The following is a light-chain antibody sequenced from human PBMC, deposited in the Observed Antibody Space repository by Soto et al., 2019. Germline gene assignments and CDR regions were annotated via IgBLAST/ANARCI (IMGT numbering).Light chain of an antibody. J-gene: IGLJ1*01. V-gene: IGLV2-14*01. CDR2: EVT. CDR3: GSWTTYRPYV. CDR1: TSDIGNYNA. Sequence: SVLTHPASVSGSPGQSITIPCTGTTSDIGNYNAVSWYQQHPGKAPKLIIYEVTNRPSGVSDRFSGSKSGNTASLTISGLQAEDEADYYCGSWTTYRPYVFATGTKVTVL.